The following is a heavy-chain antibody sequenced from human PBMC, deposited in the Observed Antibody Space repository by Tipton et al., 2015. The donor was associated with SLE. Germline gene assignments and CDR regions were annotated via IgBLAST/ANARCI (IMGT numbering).Heavy chain of an antibody. V-gene: IGHV4-59*01. D-gene: IGHD5-18*01. J-gene: IGHJ4*02. CDR2: IYHGGST. Sequence: TLSLTCTVSGGSISNYYWSWIRQPPGKGLEWIGYIYHGGSTNYNPSLKSRVTISEDTSKNQFSLKLSSVTAADTAVYYCASLGYSYGLGFDYWGQGTLVTVSP. CDR3: ASLGYSYGLGFDY. CDR1: GGSISNYY.